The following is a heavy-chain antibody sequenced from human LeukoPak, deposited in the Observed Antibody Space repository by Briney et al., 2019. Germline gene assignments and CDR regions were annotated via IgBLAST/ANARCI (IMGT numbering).Heavy chain of an antibody. V-gene: IGHV3-20*04. CDR1: GFTFDDYG. Sequence: PGGSLRLSCAASGFTFDDYGMSWVRQAPGKGLEWVSGINWNGGSTGYADSVKGRFTISRDNAKNSLYLQMKRLRAEDTALYYCARDRYSNAPDYWGQGTLVTVSS. D-gene: IGHD4-11*01. CDR2: INWNGGST. J-gene: IGHJ4*02. CDR3: ARDRYSNAPDY.